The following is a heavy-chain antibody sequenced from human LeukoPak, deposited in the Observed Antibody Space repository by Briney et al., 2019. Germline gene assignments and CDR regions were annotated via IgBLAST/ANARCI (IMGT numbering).Heavy chain of an antibody. CDR3: ATTYGSGSDFDY. Sequence: GVSVKVSCEVSGYPLTDLSMHWVRQAPGKGLEWMGGFDPEDGETIYAQKFQSRVTVTEDTSADTAYMELSSLRSEDTAVYYCATTYGSGSDFDYWGQGTLVTVSS. J-gene: IGHJ4*02. D-gene: IGHD3-10*01. V-gene: IGHV1-24*01. CDR2: FDPEDGET. CDR1: GYPLTDLS.